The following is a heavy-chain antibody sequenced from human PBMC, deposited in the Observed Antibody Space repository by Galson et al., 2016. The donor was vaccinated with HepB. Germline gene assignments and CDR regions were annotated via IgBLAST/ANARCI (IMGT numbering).Heavy chain of an antibody. CDR3: AKDLWINKWTNYFDY. CDR1: GFTLTNYG. J-gene: IGHJ4*02. CDR2: ISYDGSAE. V-gene: IGHV3-30*18. Sequence: SLRLSCAASGFTLTNYGMHWVRQAPGKGLEWVAMISYDGSAEYYADSVKGRFTISRDNSENTMYLQMSSLRTEDTAVYYCAKDLWINKWTNYFDYWGQGNLVTVSS. D-gene: IGHD2-21*01.